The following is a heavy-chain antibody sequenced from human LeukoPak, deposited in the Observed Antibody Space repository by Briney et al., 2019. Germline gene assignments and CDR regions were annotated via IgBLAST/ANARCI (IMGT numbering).Heavy chain of an antibody. J-gene: IGHJ5*02. CDR3: ARASTDILTGYPGIFWFDP. CDR1: GGSISSYY. V-gene: IGHV4-4*07. CDR2: IYTSGST. Sequence: SETLSLTCTVSGGSISSYYWSWIRQPAGKGLEWIGRIYTSGSTNYNPSLKSRVTMSVDTSKNQFSLKLSSVTAADMAVYYCARASTDILTGYPGIFWFDPWGQGTLVTVSS. D-gene: IGHD3-9*01.